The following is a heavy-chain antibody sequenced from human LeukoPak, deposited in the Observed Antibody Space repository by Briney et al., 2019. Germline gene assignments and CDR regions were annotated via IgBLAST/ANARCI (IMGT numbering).Heavy chain of an antibody. J-gene: IGHJ6*04. Sequence: SQTLSLTYTVSGGSISSGDYYWSWIRQPPGKGLEWIGYIYYSGSTYYNPSLKSRVTISVDTSKNQFSLKLSSVTAADTAVYYCARDHVLLWFGELYSYGMDVWGKGTTVTVSS. V-gene: IGHV4-30-4*01. CDR2: IYYSGST. CDR1: GGSISSGDYY. D-gene: IGHD3-10*01. CDR3: ARDHVLLWFGELYSYGMDV.